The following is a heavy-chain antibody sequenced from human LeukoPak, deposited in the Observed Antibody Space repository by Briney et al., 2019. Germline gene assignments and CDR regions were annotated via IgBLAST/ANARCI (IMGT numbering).Heavy chain of an antibody. CDR3: AKGTSTYSSGSFDY. V-gene: IGHV3-48*03. CDR1: GFTFSSYE. Sequence: QAGGSLRLSCAASGFTFSSYEMNWVRQAPGKGLEWVSYISSSGSTIYYADSVKGRFTISRDNSKNMLYLQMTSLRAEDTAVYYCAKGTSTYSSGSFDYWGRGTLVTVSS. D-gene: IGHD6-19*01. CDR2: ISSSGSTI. J-gene: IGHJ4*02.